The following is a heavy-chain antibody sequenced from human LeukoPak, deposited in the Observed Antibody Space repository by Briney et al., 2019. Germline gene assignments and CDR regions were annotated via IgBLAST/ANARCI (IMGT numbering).Heavy chain of an antibody. J-gene: IGHJ3*02. Sequence: GGSLRLSCAASGFTFSSYSMNWVRQAPGKGLEWVSSISSSSSYIYYADSVKGRFTISRDNAKNSLYLQMNSLRAEDTAVYYCARGTLGRYFDWLFGHDAFDIWGQGTMVTVSS. CDR2: ISSSSSYI. CDR3: ARGTLGRYFDWLFGHDAFDI. CDR1: GFTFSSYS. V-gene: IGHV3-21*01. D-gene: IGHD3-9*01.